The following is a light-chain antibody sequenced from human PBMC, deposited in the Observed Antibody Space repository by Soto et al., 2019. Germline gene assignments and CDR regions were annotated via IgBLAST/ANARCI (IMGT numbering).Light chain of an antibody. J-gene: IGKJ1*01. CDR3: QQYNSWPRT. V-gene: IGKV3-15*01. Sequence: EIVMTQSPATLSGSPGERATLSCRASQSVNRHLAWYHQRPSQAPRLLIYGASTRATGIPARFSGSGSGTEFTLTISSLQPEAFAVYFCQQYNSWPRTFGQGTKVDSK. CDR2: GAS. CDR1: QSVNRH.